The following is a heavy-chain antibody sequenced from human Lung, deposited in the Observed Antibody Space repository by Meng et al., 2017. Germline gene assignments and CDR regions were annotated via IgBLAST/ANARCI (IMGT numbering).Heavy chain of an antibody. CDR2: IYHGGDT. CDR3: ASWIYSCGWQ. Sequence: SETLSLTCVVSGGSISSIDWWSWVRQPPGKGLEWIGEIYHGGDTNYNPPLKSRVTIAIDKSKNQFSLKLSSVTAADTAVYYCASWIYSCGWQWGQGALVTVSS. CDR1: GGSISSIDW. J-gene: IGHJ4*02. V-gene: IGHV4/OR15-8*02. D-gene: IGHD6-19*01.